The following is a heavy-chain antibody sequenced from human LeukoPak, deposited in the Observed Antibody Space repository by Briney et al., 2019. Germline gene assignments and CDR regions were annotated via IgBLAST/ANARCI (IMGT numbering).Heavy chain of an antibody. D-gene: IGHD3-22*01. Sequence: PGGSLRLSCAASGFTFSSYAMSWVRQAPGKGLEWVSAISGSGGSTYYADSVKGRFTISRDNSKNTLYLQMNSLRAEDTAVYYCAKDRNYDSSGYYYREAHDAFDIWGQGTMVTVSS. V-gene: IGHV3-23*01. CDR2: ISGSGGST. CDR3: AKDRNYDSSGYYYREAHDAFDI. J-gene: IGHJ3*02. CDR1: GFTFSSYA.